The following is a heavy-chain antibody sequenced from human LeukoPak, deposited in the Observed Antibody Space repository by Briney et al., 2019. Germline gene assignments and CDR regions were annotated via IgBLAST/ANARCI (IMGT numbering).Heavy chain of an antibody. Sequence: GGSLRLSCAASGFTFDDYAMHWVRQAPGKGLEWVSGISWNSGSIGYADSVKGRFTISRDNAKNSLYLQMNSLRAEDTALYYCAKGANWNDKPYYFDYWGQGTLVTVSS. CDR3: AKGANWNDKPYYFDY. V-gene: IGHV3-9*01. D-gene: IGHD1-20*01. J-gene: IGHJ4*02. CDR2: ISWNSGSI. CDR1: GFTFDDYA.